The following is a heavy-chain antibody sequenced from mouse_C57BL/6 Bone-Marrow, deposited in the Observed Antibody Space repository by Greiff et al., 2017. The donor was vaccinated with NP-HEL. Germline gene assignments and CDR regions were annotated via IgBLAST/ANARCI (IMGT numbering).Heavy chain of an antibody. D-gene: IGHD1-1*01. J-gene: IGHJ4*01. V-gene: IGHV5-17*01. CDR1: GFTFSDYG. CDR3: ARNRSTTVVGGYAMDY. Sequence: EVLLVESGGGLVKPGGSLKLSCAASGFTFSDYGMHWVRQAPEKGLEWVAYISSGSSTIYYADTVKGRFTISRDNAKNTLFLQMTSLRSEDTAMYYCARNRSTTVVGGYAMDYGGQGTSVTVSA. CDR2: ISSGSSTI.